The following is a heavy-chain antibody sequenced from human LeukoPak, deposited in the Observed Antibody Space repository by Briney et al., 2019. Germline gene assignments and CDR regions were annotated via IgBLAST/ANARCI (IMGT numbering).Heavy chain of an antibody. CDR2: ISSGGII. D-gene: IGHD1-1*01. CDR3: AKVKFDWNPFDY. J-gene: IGHJ4*02. V-gene: IGHV3-48*03. CDR1: GFTFSSYE. Sequence: GGSLRLSCAASGFTFSSYEMNWVRQAPGKGLVWVSYISSGGIIYSSDSVKGRFTISRDNAKNSLYLQMNSLRAEDTAVYYCAKVKFDWNPFDYWGQGTLVTVSS.